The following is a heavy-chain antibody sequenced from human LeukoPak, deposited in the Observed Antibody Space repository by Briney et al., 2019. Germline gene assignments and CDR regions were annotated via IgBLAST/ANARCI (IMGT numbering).Heavy chain of an antibody. CDR3: ARDQRYCSSTSCYSGWFDP. CDR2: INPNSGGT. J-gene: IGHJ5*02. D-gene: IGHD2-2*02. CDR1: GYTFTGYY. V-gene: IGHV1-2*02. Sequence: ASVKVSCKASGYTFTGYYMHWVRQAPGQGLEWMGWINPNSGGTNYAQKFQGRVTMTRDTSISTAYIELSRLRSDDTAVYYCARDQRYCSSTSCYSGWFDPWGQGTLVTVSS.